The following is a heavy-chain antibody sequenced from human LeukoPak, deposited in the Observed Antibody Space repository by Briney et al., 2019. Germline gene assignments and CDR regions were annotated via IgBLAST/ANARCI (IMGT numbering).Heavy chain of an antibody. V-gene: IGHV3-23*01. CDR2: LSSSGSTT. J-gene: IGHJ4*02. CDR3: ARVRSSGFYYFDY. Sequence: GGSLRLSCAASGFTFSNYAMSWVRQAPGKGLEWVSILSSSGSTTFYADSVKGRFTISRDNSKNTLYLQMNSLRAEDTAVYYCARVRSSGFYYFDYWGQGTLVTVSS. D-gene: IGHD6-19*01. CDR1: GFTFSNYA.